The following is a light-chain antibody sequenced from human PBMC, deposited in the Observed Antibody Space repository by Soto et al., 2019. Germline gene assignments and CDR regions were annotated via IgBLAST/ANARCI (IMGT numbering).Light chain of an antibody. CDR3: QQRSKWLT. V-gene: IGKV3-11*01. Sequence: EIVLTQSPALLSLAPGERATLSCRASQSVSNYLTWYQQKPGQPPRLLIYHASNRATGIPARFSGSGSGTDFTLTISSLEPEDVAVYYCQQRSKWLTFGGGTKVEIK. J-gene: IGKJ4*01. CDR1: QSVSNY. CDR2: HAS.